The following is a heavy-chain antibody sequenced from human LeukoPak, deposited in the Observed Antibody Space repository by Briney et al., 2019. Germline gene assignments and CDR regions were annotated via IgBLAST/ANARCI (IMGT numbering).Heavy chain of an antibody. V-gene: IGHV1-24*01. J-gene: IGHJ4*02. CDR3: ATDLDSGSYLLFDY. D-gene: IGHD1-26*01. Sequence: GASVKVSCKVSGYTLTELSMHWVRQAPGKGLEWMGGFDPEDGETIYAQKFQGRVTMTEDTSTDTAYMELSSLRSEDTAVYYCATDLDSGSYLLFDYWGQGTLVTDSS. CDR2: FDPEDGET. CDR1: GYTLTELS.